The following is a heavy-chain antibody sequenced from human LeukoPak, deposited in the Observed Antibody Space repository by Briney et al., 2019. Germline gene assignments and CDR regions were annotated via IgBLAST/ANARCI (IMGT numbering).Heavy chain of an antibody. CDR2: IIPIFGTA. J-gene: IGHJ4*02. CDR3: ARSGPTVRGVSQYYFDY. CDR1: GGTFSSYA. V-gene: IGHV1-69*13. D-gene: IGHD3-10*01. Sequence: SVKVSCKASGGTFSSYAISWVRQAPGQGLEWMGGIIPIFGTANYAQKFQGRVTITADESTSTAYMELSSLRSEDTAVYYCARSGPTVRGVSQYYFDYWGQGTLVTVSS.